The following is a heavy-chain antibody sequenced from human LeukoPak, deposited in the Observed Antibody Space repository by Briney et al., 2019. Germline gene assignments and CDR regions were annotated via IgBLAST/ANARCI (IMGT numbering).Heavy chain of an antibody. V-gene: IGHV1-69*13. J-gene: IGHJ2*01. Sequence: GASVRVSCKASGGTFSSYAISWVRQAPGQGLEWMGGIIPIFGTANYAQKFQGRVTVTADESTSTAYMELSSLRSEDTAVYYCARGSYSDWYFDLWGRGTLVTVSS. CDR2: IIPIFGTA. CDR1: GGTFSSYA. CDR3: ARGSYSDWYFDL. D-gene: IGHD2-15*01.